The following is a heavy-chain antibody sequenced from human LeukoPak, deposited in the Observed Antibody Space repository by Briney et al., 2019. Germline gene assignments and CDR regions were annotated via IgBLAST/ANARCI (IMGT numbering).Heavy chain of an antibody. J-gene: IGHJ6*02. CDR2: MNPNSGNT. CDR3: ARYYDFWSGYWPREFYYYYGMDV. D-gene: IGHD3-3*01. V-gene: IGHV1-8*01. Sequence: ASVKVSCKASGYTFTSYDINWVRQATGQGLEWMGWMNPNSGNTGYAQKFQGRVTMTRNTSISTAYMELSSLRSEDTAVYYCARYYDFWSGYWPREFYYYYGMDVWGQGTTVTVSS. CDR1: GYTFTSYD.